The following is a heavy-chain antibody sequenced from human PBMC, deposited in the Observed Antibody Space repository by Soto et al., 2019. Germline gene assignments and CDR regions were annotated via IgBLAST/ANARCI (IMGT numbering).Heavy chain of an antibody. V-gene: IGHV4-31*03. CDR1: GGSILNGGHY. CDR2: IFFSGNT. D-gene: IGHD2-15*01. Sequence: SETLSLTCTVSGGSILNGGHYWTWIRQHPGKGLDWIGRIFFSGNTHYNPALKSRLTFSLDTAKNQFSLKLTSVTAADTAIYYCARDKYGGMLDFWGRGTLVTLSS. CDR3: ARDKYGGMLDF. J-gene: IGHJ4*02.